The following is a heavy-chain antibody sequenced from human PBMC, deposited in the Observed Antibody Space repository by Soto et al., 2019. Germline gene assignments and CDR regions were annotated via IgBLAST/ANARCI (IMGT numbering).Heavy chain of an antibody. J-gene: IGHJ4*02. CDR3: ERVGPKRGYFAY. CDR2: MNPNSGNT. V-gene: IGHV1-8*01. D-gene: IGHD1-26*01. CDR1: GYTFTSYD. Sequence: ASVKVSCKASGYTFTSYDINWVRQATGQGLEWMGWMNPNSGNTGYAQKFQGRVTMTRNTSISTAYMELSSLRSEDTAVYYGERVGPKRGYFAYWGQGTLVPVSS.